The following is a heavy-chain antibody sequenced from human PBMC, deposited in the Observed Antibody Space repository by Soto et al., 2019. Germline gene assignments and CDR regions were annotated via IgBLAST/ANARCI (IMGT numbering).Heavy chain of an antibody. D-gene: IGHD3-3*01. V-gene: IGHV1-46*01. Sequence: GASVKVSCKASGYTFTSYYVHWVRQAPGQGLEWMGMINPGGGSTSYAQKFQGRATMTRDTSTSTVYMELSSLRSEDTAVYFCARDADFWSGPDYWGQGTLVTVSS. CDR2: INPGGGST. CDR1: GYTFTSYY. CDR3: ARDADFWSGPDY. J-gene: IGHJ4*02.